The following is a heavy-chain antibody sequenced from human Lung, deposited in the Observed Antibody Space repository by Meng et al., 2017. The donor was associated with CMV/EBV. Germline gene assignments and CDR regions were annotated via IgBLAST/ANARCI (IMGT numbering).Heavy chain of an antibody. CDR2: ISLSEATV. D-gene: IGHD3-10*01. CDR1: GFTFSNYE. CDR3: ARMYSGSRPFDA. J-gene: IGHJ4*02. Sequence: GGSXRLSCAASGFTFSNYEMHWVRQAPGKGLKWVAYISLSEATVHYADSVKGRFTISRDNAKNFLYLQMNSLRAEDTAVYYCARMYSGSRPFDAWGQGTLVTVSS. V-gene: IGHV3-48*03.